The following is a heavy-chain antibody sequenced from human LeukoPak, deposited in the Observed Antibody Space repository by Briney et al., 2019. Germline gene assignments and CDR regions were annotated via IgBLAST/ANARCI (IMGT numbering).Heavy chain of an antibody. V-gene: IGHV3-66*01. D-gene: IGHD6-6*01. J-gene: IGHJ4*02. Sequence: GGSLRLSCAASGFTVSTNYMSWVRQAPGKGLEWVSFIYSGGSTYYADSMKGRFTISRDNSKNTMSLQMNSLRGEDTAIYYCARVIEARHFDHWGQGTLVTVSS. CDR2: IYSGGST. CDR1: GFTVSTNY. CDR3: ARVIEARHFDH.